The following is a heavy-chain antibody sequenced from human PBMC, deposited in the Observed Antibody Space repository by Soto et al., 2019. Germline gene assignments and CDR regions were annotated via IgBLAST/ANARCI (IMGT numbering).Heavy chain of an antibody. Sequence: GGSLRLSCTASGFTFGDYAMSWFRQAPGKGLEWVGFIRSKAYGGTTEYAASVKGRFTISRDDSKSIAYLQMNSLKTEDTAVYYCTRDPEPYDFWSGYSQYGMDVWGQGPRSPSP. CDR3: TRDPEPYDFWSGYSQYGMDV. CDR2: IRSKAYGGTT. CDR1: GFTFGDYA. J-gene: IGHJ6*02. V-gene: IGHV3-49*03. D-gene: IGHD3-3*01.